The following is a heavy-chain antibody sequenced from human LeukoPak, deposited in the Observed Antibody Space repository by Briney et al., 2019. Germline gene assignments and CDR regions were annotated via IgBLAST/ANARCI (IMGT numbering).Heavy chain of an antibody. J-gene: IGHJ6*03. Sequence: SETLSLTCAVYGGSFSGYYWSWIRQPPGKGLEWIGEINHSGSTNYNPSLKSRVTISVDTSKNRFSLKLSSVTAADTAVYYCARIRLQSPHASFYYYYYYMDVWGKGTTVTVSS. CDR2: INHSGST. D-gene: IGHD4-11*01. CDR3: ARIRLQSPHASFYYYYYYMDV. V-gene: IGHV4-34*01. CDR1: GGSFSGYY.